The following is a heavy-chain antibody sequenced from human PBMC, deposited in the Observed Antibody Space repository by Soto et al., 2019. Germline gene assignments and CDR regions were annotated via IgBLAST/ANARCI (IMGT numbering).Heavy chain of an antibody. CDR3: ASTTYYYHSSGYTLTWFDT. CDR2: LSGSGDRT. CDR1: GFTFSSYG. V-gene: IGHV3-23*01. Sequence: EVQLLESGGGLVQPGGSLKLSCAASGFTFSSYGMSWVRQAPGKGLEWVSALSGSGDRTFYADSVKGRFTIYRDNSKNTLYLQMNSLRAEDTAVYYCASTTYYYHSSGYTLTWFDTWGQGTLVTVSS. J-gene: IGHJ5*02. D-gene: IGHD3-22*01.